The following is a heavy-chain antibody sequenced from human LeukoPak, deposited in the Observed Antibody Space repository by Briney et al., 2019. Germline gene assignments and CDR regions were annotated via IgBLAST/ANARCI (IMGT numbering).Heavy chain of an antibody. CDR1: GGSFSGYY. J-gene: IGHJ4*02. CDR2: INHSGST. CDR3: ARDGSSSWFRIFDY. Sequence: SETLSLTCAVYGGSFSGYYWSWIRQPPGKGLEWIGEINHSGSTNYNPSLKSRVTISVDTSKNQFSLKLSSVTAADTAVYYCARDGSSSWFRIFDYWGQGTLATVSS. V-gene: IGHV4-34*01. D-gene: IGHD6-13*01.